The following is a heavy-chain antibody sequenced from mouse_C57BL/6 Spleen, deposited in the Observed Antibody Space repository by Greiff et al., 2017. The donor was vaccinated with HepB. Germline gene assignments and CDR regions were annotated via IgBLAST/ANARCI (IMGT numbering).Heavy chain of an antibody. J-gene: IGHJ4*01. CDR3: ANYCGRATLRGYAMDY. D-gene: IGHD1-1*01. Sequence: VQLQQSGAELARPGASVKLSCKASGYTFTSYGISWVKQRTGQGLEWIGEIYPRSGNTYYNEKFKGKATLTADKSSSTAYMELRSLTSEDSAVYFCANYCGRATLRGYAMDYWGQGTSVTVSS. CDR1: GYTFTSYG. CDR2: IYPRSGNT. V-gene: IGHV1-81*01.